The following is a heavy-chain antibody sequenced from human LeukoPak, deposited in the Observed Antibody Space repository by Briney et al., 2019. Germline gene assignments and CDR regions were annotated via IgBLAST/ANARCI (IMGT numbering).Heavy chain of an antibody. CDR1: GGSISSSSYY. D-gene: IGHD3-9*01. V-gene: IGHV4-39*07. CDR2: IYYSGST. Sequence: SETLSLTCTVSGGSISSSSYYWGWIRQPPGKGLEWIGSIYYSGSTYYNPSLKSRVTISVDTSKNQFSLKLSSVTAADTAVYYCASFLRYFDWLFHFDYWGQGTLVTVSS. CDR3: ASFLRYFDWLFHFDY. J-gene: IGHJ4*02.